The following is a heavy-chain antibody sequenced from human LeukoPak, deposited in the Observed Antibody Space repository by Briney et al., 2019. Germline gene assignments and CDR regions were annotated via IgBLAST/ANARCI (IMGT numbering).Heavy chain of an antibody. D-gene: IGHD2-2*01. V-gene: IGHV4-34*01. CDR2: INHSGST. J-gene: IGHJ4*02. CDR3: ARVSCTSTSCYGSGVDY. Sequence: PSETLSLTCAVYGGSFSGYYWSWIRQPPGKGLEWIGEINHSGSTNYNPSLKSRVTISVDTSKNQFSLKLSSVTAADTAVYYCARVSCTSTSCYGSGVDYWGQGTLVTVSS. CDR1: GGSFSGYY.